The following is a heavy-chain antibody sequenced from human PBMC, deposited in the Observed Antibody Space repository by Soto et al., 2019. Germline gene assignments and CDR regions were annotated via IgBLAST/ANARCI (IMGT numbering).Heavy chain of an antibody. Sequence: XGCLRLSCAASGFSFSNYAMNWVRQAPGKGLESVSVISGSGGSAYYADSVQGRFTISRDNSKNTLYLQMNSLRAEDTAIYYCVRAGSGWYSRGPFDLWARGTMVTVSS. J-gene: IGHJ3*01. CDR2: ISGSGGSA. CDR3: VRAGSGWYSRGPFDL. D-gene: IGHD6-19*01. V-gene: IGHV3-23*01. CDR1: GFSFSNYA.